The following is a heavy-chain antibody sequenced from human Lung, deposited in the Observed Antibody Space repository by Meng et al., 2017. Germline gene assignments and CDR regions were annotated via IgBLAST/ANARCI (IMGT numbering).Heavy chain of an antibody. J-gene: IGHJ4*02. CDR3: ARDIQRIGSYFYFDY. CDR1: GFTFSDYY. D-gene: IGHD3-22*01. V-gene: IGHV3-11*01. CDR2: MGATDPTI. Sequence: QVQPVESVGGLFEPAGYVSLSRLVSGFTFSDYYMSCIRQAPGKGLEWLAYMGATDPTIPYADSVRGRFTISRDNAKNSLYLQMDSLRAEDTAVYYCARDIQRIGSYFYFDYWGQGTLVTVSS.